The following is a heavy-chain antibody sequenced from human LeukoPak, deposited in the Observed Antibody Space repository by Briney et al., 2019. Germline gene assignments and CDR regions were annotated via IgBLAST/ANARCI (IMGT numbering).Heavy chain of an antibody. CDR1: GYTFTSYT. J-gene: IGHJ4*02. CDR3: AREGEADILTGYEFDY. Sequence: ASVKVSCKASGYTFTSYTMNWVRQAPGQGLEWMGWINPNTGNPTYAPGFTGRFVFSLDTSVSMAYLQISSLKAEDTAVYYCAREGEADILTGYEFDYWGQGTLVTVSS. CDR2: INPNTGNP. D-gene: IGHD3-9*01. V-gene: IGHV7-4-1*04.